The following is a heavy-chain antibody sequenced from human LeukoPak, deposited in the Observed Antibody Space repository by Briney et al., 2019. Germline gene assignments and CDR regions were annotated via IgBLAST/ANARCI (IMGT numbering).Heavy chain of an antibody. D-gene: IGHD3-10*01. J-gene: IGHJ6*03. CDR3: ARSGPYYYYYLDV. Sequence: PSETLSLTCTVSGYSITSGYYWVWIRQPPGKGLEWIGAVYHSGSTYYNPSLKSRVAISVDTSKNLFSLNLYSVTAADTAVYFCARSGPYYYYYLDVWGKGTTVTVSS. CDR2: VYHSGST. V-gene: IGHV4-38-2*02. CDR1: GYSITSGYY.